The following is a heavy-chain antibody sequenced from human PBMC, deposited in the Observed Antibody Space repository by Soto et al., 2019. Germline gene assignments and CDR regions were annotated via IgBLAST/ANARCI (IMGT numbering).Heavy chain of an antibody. CDR2: IYYSGST. V-gene: IGHV4-39*01. Sequence: PSETLSLTCTVSGGSISSSSYYWGWIRQPPGKGLEWIGSIYYSGSTYYNPSLKSRVTISVDTSKNQFSLKLSSVAAADTAVYYCARREAVAGNYFDYWGQGTVVTVSS. D-gene: IGHD6-19*01. CDR1: GGSISSSSYY. CDR3: ARREAVAGNYFDY. J-gene: IGHJ4*02.